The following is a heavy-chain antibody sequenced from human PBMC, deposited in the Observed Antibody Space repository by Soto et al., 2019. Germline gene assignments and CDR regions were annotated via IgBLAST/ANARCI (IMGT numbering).Heavy chain of an antibody. V-gene: IGHV1-69*13. CDR3: ARCNYYGSGSYEDWFDP. CDR1: GGTFSSYA. J-gene: IGHJ5*02. D-gene: IGHD3-10*01. CDR2: IIPIFGTA. Sequence: SVKVSCKASGGTFSSYAISWVRQAPGQGLEWMGGIIPIFGTANYAQRFQGRVTITADESTSTAYMELSSLRSEDTAVYYCARCNYYGSGSYEDWFDPWGQGTLVTVSS.